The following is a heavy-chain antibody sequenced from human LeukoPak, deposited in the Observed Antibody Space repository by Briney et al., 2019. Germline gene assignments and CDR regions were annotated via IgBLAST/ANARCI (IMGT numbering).Heavy chain of an antibody. Sequence: PSETLSLTCTVSGGSVSSGSYYWRWIRQPPGTGLEWIGYIYYSGSTNYNPSLKSRVTISVDTSKNQFSLKLSSVTAADTAVYYCARSSIAARPFDYWGQGTLVTVSS. CDR3: ARSSIAARPFDY. V-gene: IGHV4-61*01. CDR2: IYYSGST. D-gene: IGHD6-6*01. CDR1: GGSVSSGSYY. J-gene: IGHJ4*02.